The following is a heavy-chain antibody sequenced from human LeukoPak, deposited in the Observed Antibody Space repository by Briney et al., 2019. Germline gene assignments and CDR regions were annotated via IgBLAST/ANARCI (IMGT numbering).Heavy chain of an antibody. D-gene: IGHD6-13*01. J-gene: IGHJ4*02. CDR1: GFTVSNNY. CDR3: ATGSVRYSASWYSQEGDY. CDR2: IYSGGST. Sequence: PGGSLRLSCAASGFTVSNNYMTWVRQAPGKGLEWVSLIYSGGSTYYADSVKGRFTISRDNSKNTLYLQMNSLRAEDTAVYYCATGSVRYSASWYSQEGDYWGQGTLVTVSS. V-gene: IGHV3-53*01.